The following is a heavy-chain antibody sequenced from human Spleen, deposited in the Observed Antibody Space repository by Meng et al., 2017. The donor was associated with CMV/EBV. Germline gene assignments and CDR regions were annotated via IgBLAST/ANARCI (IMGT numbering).Heavy chain of an antibody. V-gene: IGHV3-30*02. Sequence: GESLKISCAASGFTFSSYGMHWVRQAPGKGLEWVAFIRYDGSNIYYTDSVKGRFTISRDNSKNTLYLQMSSLRAEDTAVYYCAKDGHYYDSSGQSDWGQGTLVTVSS. CDR3: AKDGHYYDSSGQSD. CDR2: IRYDGSNI. J-gene: IGHJ4*02. D-gene: IGHD3-22*01. CDR1: GFTFSSYG.